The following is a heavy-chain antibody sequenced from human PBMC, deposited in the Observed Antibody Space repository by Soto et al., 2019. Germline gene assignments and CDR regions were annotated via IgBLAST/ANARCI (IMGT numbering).Heavy chain of an antibody. J-gene: IGHJ5*02. D-gene: IGHD3-3*01. V-gene: IGHV4-39*01. Sequence: SETLSLTCTVSGGSISSSSYYWGWIRQPPGKGLEWIGSIYYSGSTYYNPSLKSRVTISVDTSKNQFSLKLSSVTAADTAVYYCARHEDYDFWSGFSYNWFDPWAQGTLVTVSS. CDR3: ARHEDYDFWSGFSYNWFDP. CDR1: GGSISSSSYY. CDR2: IYYSGST.